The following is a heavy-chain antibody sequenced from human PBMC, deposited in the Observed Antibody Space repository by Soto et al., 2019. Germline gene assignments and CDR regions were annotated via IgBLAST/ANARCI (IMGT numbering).Heavy chain of an antibody. V-gene: IGHV3-21*04. J-gene: IGHJ3*02. D-gene: IGHD2-8*01. CDR1: GFTFTNHN. CDR3: AKSRSRLGVSAFDI. Sequence: GFLRLSCAASGFTFTNHNMNWVRQAPGTGLEWVSSISSSSSFRNYADSVKGRFSISRDNDKNTLYLQMNSLRAEDTAVYYCAKSRSRLGVSAFDIWGQGTMVTVSS. CDR2: ISSSSSFR.